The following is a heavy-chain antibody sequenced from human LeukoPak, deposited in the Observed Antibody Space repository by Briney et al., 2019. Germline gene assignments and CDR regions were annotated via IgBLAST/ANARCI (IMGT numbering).Heavy chain of an antibody. J-gene: IGHJ4*02. Sequence: PGGSLRLSCAASGFTVSSNYVSWVRQAPGKGLEWVSVIYSGGSTYYADSVKGRFTISRDNSKNTLYLQMNSLRAEDTAVYYCARRYYYDSSGYYYGYWGQGTLVTVSS. D-gene: IGHD3-22*01. V-gene: IGHV3-66*02. CDR1: GFTVSSNY. CDR3: ARRYYYDSSGYYYGY. CDR2: IYSGGST.